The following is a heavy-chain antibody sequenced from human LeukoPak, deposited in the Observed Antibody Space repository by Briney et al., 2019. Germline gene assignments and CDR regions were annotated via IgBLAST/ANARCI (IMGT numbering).Heavy chain of an antibody. J-gene: IGHJ6*03. CDR3: ARGEGSYDGFYYHYYMDV. D-gene: IGHD5-24*01. CDR2: IIPMFGRT. V-gene: IGHV1-69*04. Sequence: AASVKVSCKASGGTSSNYAFSWVRQAPGQGLEWVGRIIPMFGRTNYAQKFQGRVTIIADKSTTTAYVELSSLKSEDTAVYYCARGEGSYDGFYYHYYMDVWGKGTTVTVSS. CDR1: GGTSSNYA.